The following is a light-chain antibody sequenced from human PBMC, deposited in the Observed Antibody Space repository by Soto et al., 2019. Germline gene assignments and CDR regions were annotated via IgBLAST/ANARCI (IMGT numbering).Light chain of an antibody. CDR1: QSVSRN. Sequence: EIVVTQSPGILSVSPRERATLSCRASQSVSRNLAWYQQKPGQAPTLLIYGASTRATGIPARFTGSGSGTEFTLTISSLQSEDFAVYYCQEYSKWPLFTFGPGTKVDIK. CDR2: GAS. V-gene: IGKV3-15*01. J-gene: IGKJ3*01. CDR3: QEYSKWPLFT.